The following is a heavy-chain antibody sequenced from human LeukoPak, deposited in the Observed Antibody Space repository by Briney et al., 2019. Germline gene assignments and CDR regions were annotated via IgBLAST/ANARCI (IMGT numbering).Heavy chain of an antibody. CDR2: ISSSGSTI. V-gene: IGHV3-48*03. J-gene: IGHJ4*02. D-gene: IGHD3-9*01. CDR3: AKPTGRYFDWLFPWGGANYFDY. Sequence: GSLRLSCAASGFTFSSYEMNWVRQAPGKGLEWVSYISSSGSTIYYADSVKGRFTISRDNAKNSLYLQMNSLRAEDTAVYYCAKPTGRYFDWLFPWGGANYFDYWGQGTLVTVSS. CDR1: GFTFSSYE.